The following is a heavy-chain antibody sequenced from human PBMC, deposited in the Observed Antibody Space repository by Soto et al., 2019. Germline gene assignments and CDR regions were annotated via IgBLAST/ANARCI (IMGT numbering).Heavy chain of an antibody. CDR1: GYTFTTYD. D-gene: IGHD2-21*02. V-gene: IGHV1-18*01. J-gene: IGHJ6*02. Sequence: ASVKVACKASGYTFTTYDISWVRQAPGQGLEWMGRISTYNGNTNYPQSLQGRVTMTTDASTTTAYRDRRCLRSDDTALFYLSEDPYHVLVETAPNLYGMDVWGQGTTVTVSS. CDR2: ISTYNGNT. CDR3: SEDPYHVLVETAPNLYGMDV.